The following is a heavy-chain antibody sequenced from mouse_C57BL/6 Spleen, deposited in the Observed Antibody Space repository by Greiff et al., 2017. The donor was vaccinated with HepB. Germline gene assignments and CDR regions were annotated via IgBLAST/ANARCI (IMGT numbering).Heavy chain of an antibody. CDR1: GYTFTDYN. CDR3: ARWITTVVAGDYFDY. V-gene: IGHV1-18*01. Sequence: SGPELVKPGASVKIPCKASGYTFTDYNMDWVKQSHGKSLEWIGDINPNNGGTIYNQKFKGKATLTVDKSSSTAYMELRSLTSEDTAVYYCARWITTVVAGDYFDYWGQGTTLTVSS. J-gene: IGHJ2*01. D-gene: IGHD1-1*01. CDR2: INPNNGGT.